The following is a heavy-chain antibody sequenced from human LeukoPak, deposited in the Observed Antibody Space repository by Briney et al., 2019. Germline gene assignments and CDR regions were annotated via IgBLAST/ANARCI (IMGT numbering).Heavy chain of an antibody. J-gene: IGHJ4*02. D-gene: IGHD6-13*01. Sequence: SETLSLTCAVYGGSFSGYYWSWIRQPPGKGLEWIGEINHSGSTNYNPSLKSRVTISVDTSKNQFSLKLSSVTAEDTAVYYCASLGAAAGKGDYWGQGTLVTVSS. CDR1: GGSFSGYY. CDR2: INHSGST. CDR3: ASLGAAAGKGDY. V-gene: IGHV4-34*01.